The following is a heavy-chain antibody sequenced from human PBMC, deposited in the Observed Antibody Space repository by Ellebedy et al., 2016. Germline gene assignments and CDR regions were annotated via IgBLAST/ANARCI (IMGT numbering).Heavy chain of an antibody. CDR3: ARTYSDTSGYYSCDY. CDR2: ISSSSRYT. J-gene: IGHJ4*02. Sequence: GESLKISXAASGFSFSDYYMTWIRQARGKGLEWVSDISSSSRYTNYADSVKGRFTISRDNAQNSLYLQMDSLRAEDTAVYYCARTYSDTSGYYSCDYWGQGTLVTVSS. D-gene: IGHD3-22*01. V-gene: IGHV3-11*03. CDR1: GFSFSDYY.